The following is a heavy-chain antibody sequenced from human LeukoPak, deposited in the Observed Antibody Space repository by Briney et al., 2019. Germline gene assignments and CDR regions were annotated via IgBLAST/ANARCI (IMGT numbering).Heavy chain of an antibody. J-gene: IGHJ4*02. D-gene: IGHD3-22*01. CDR3: ARDGYSDSSGYDYPPSV. CDR1: GGSISSYY. V-gene: IGHV4-59*01. CDR2: MSYSGSS. Sequence: PSETLSLTCTVSGGSISSYYWSWIRQPPGKGLEWIGYMSYSGSSSYNPSFRSRVTISVDASKKQFSLKLSSVTAADTAVYYCARDGYSDSSGYDYPPSVWGQGTLVTVSP.